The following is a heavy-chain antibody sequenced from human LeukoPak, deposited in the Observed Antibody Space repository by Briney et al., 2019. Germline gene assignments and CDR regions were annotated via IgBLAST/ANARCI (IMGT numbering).Heavy chain of an antibody. J-gene: IGHJ6*02. D-gene: IGHD2-8*01. CDR1: GFTFDDYA. V-gene: IGHV3-9*01. Sequence: GGSLRLSCAASGFTFDDYAMPWVRQAPGKGLEWVSGISWNSGSIGYADSVKGRFTISRDNAKNSLYLQMNSLRAEDTALYYCAKDISSLIDMDYYGMDVWGQGTTVTVSS. CDR3: AKDISSLIDMDYYGMDV. CDR2: ISWNSGSI.